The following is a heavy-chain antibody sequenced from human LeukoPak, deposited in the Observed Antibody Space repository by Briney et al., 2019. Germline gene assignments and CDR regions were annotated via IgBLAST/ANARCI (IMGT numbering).Heavy chain of an antibody. CDR1: GYTFTSYG. CDR2: ISAYNGNT. D-gene: IGHD2-2*01. Sequence: GASVTLSCKASGYTFTSYGISWVRQAPGQGLEWMGWISAYNGNTNYAQKLQGRVTMTTDTSTSTAYMELRSLRSDDTAVYYCARGVVVPAAIPLFLDYYYYYMDVWGKGTTVTVSS. V-gene: IGHV1-18*01. J-gene: IGHJ6*03. CDR3: ARGVVVPAAIPLFLDYYYYYMDV.